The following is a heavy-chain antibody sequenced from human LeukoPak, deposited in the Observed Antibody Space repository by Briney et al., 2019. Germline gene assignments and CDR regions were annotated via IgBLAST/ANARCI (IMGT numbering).Heavy chain of an antibody. J-gene: IGHJ4*02. CDR1: GYTFTSYY. Sequence: ASVKVSCKASGYTFTSYYMHWVRQAPGQGLEWTGIINPSGGSTSYAQKFQGRVTMTRDMSTSTVYMELSSLRSEDTAVYYCARGSGIVDLLDYWGQGTLVTVSS. CDR2: INPSGGST. D-gene: IGHD1-26*01. CDR3: ARGSGIVDLLDY. V-gene: IGHV1-46*01.